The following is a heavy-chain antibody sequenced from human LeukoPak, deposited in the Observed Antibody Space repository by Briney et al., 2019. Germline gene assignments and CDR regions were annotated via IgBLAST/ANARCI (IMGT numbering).Heavy chain of an antibody. CDR2: IKTKTDGETT. Sequence: GGSLRLSCVASGFSFSTAWMTWVHQAPGKGLEWVGRIKTKTDGETTDYAAPVKGRFTISRDDYLQMNSLKTEDTAVYYCEDHAYWGQGTLVTVSS. CDR3: EDHAY. CDR1: GFSFSTAW. V-gene: IGHV3-15*01. J-gene: IGHJ4*02.